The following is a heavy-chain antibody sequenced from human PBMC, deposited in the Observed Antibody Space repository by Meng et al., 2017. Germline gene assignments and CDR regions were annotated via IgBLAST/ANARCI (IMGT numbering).Heavy chain of an antibody. V-gene: IGHV3-74*01. CDR2: ISGDGSIT. CDR3: LDEAPRSDY. CDR1: GFTFNNYW. Sequence: VEWVGGGGGVVQAGGSLRLACAASGFTFNNYWMHWVRQVPGKGLVWVSRISGDGSITNYADSVKGRFTISRDNAKNTLYLQMNSLRPEDTAVYYCLDEAPRSDYWGQGSLVTVSS. D-gene: IGHD1-1*01. J-gene: IGHJ4*02.